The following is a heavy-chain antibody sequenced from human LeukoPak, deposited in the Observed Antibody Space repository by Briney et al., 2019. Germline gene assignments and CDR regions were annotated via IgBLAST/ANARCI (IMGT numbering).Heavy chain of an antibody. CDR2: ISSSSSYI. J-gene: IGHJ6*03. V-gene: IGHV3-21*01. D-gene: IGHD2-8*01. CDR3: ARDYAKEGYMDV. CDR1: GFTFSSYS. Sequence: GSLRLSCAASGFTFSSYSMNWVRQAPGKGLEWVSSISSSSSYIYYADSVKGRFTISRDNAKNPLYLQMNSLRAEDTAVYYCARDYAKEGYMDVWGKGTTVTVSS.